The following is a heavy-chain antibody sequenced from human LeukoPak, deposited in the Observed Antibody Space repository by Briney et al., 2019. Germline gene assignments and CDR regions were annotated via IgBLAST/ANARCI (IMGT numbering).Heavy chain of an antibody. J-gene: IGHJ3*02. V-gene: IGHV3-23*01. CDR1: GFTFSSYA. Sequence: AGRSLRLSCAASGFTFSSYAMSWVRQAPGKGLEWVSGIGYTGDSTFYADSVKGRFTVSRDSSKNTLFLHMNSLRAEDTALYYCAKSPTVDAAFDIWGQGTMVTVSS. D-gene: IGHD4-23*01. CDR3: AKSPTVDAAFDI. CDR2: IGYTGDST.